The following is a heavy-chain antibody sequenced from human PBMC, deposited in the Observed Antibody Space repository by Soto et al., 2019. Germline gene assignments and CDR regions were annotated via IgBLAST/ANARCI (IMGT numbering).Heavy chain of an antibody. Sequence: PSETLSLTCAVSGASISSGGYSWTWIRQPPGEGLEWIGYFSHTGGTYYNPSLKSRVIISLDGSKNHLSLKLKSVTAADTAVYYCARLNGDPDSWGQGTLVTVS. CDR2: FSHTGGT. CDR3: ARLNGDPDS. V-gene: IGHV4-30-2*01. D-gene: IGHD7-27*01. J-gene: IGHJ4*02. CDR1: GASISSGGYS.